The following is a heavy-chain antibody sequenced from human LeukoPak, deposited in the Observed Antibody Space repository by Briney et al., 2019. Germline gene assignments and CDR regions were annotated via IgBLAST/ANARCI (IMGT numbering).Heavy chain of an antibody. D-gene: IGHD6-19*01. Sequence: GGSLRLSCAASGFTFDDYAMHWVRQAPGKGLEWVSGISWNSGSIGYADSVKGRFTISRDNAKNTLYLQMNSLRAEDTAVYNCARDSSGSGFFDYWGQGSLVTVSS. CDR2: ISWNSGSI. CDR3: ARDSSGSGFFDY. J-gene: IGHJ4*02. CDR1: GFTFDDYA. V-gene: IGHV3-9*01.